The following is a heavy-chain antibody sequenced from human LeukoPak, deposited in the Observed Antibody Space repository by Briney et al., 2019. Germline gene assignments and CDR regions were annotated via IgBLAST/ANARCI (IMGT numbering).Heavy chain of an antibody. Sequence: GGSLRLSCAASGFTFSSYAMSWVRQAPGKGLEWVSALSGSGGSTYYADSVKGRFTISRDNSKNTLYLQMNSLRAEDTAVYYCANMMAAAGLGYFDYWGQGTLVTVSS. CDR2: LSGSGGST. J-gene: IGHJ4*02. CDR1: GFTFSSYA. CDR3: ANMMAAAGLGYFDY. V-gene: IGHV3-23*01. D-gene: IGHD6-13*01.